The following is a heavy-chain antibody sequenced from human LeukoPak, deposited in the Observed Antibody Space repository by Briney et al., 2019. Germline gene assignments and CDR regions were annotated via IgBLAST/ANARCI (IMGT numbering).Heavy chain of an antibody. V-gene: IGHV4-38-2*01. D-gene: IGHD3-10*01. CDR1: GYSISSGYY. Sequence: SETLSLTCAVSGYSISSGYYWGWIRQPPGKGLEWIGSISQSGSTYYNPSLKGRVIISLDTSKNQFSLKLSSVTATDTAVYYCARVDGWGVVGTTGRFDYWGQGTLVTVSS. CDR3: ARVDGWGVVGTTGRFDY. CDR2: ISQSGST. J-gene: IGHJ4*02.